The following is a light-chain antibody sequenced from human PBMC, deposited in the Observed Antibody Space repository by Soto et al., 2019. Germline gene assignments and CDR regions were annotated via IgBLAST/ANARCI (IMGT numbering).Light chain of an antibody. CDR2: DND. V-gene: IGLV1-51*01. Sequence: QSVLTQPPSVSGAPGQKVTISCSGGSSNIGNNYVSWYQQLPGTAPKLLIYDNDKRPSGIPDRFSGSKSGTSATLGITGLQTGDEADYYCGTWDNSLGDGHVVFGGGTKVTVL. CDR3: GTWDNSLGDGHVV. CDR1: SSNIGNNY. J-gene: IGLJ2*01.